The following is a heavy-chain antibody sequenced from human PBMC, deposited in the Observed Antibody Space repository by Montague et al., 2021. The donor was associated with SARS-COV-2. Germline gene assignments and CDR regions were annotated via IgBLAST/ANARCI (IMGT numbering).Heavy chain of an antibody. CDR3: ARAQKTISGMLIPPYYFDF. D-gene: IGHD3-3*01. CDR2: VYYSGNT. CDR1: GGSISNSNYY. J-gene: IGHJ4*02. Sequence: SETLSLTCTVSGGSISNSNYYWGWIRQPPGKGLEWIGSVYYSGNTYHNPSLKSRVSISVDTSKSQLSLKVMSVTAADTAVYYCARAQKTISGMLIPPYYFDFWGQGTLVTVSS. V-gene: IGHV4-39*01.